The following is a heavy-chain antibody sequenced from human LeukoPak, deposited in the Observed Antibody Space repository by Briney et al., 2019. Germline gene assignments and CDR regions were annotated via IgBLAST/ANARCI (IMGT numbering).Heavy chain of an antibody. CDR2: IRNKDNSYTT. CDR3: ARVMSSLDY. Sequence: PGGSLRLSCAASGFTFSDNYMDWVRQAPGKGLEWVGRIRNKDNSYTTEYAASVKGKFTISRDDSKNSLYLQMSSLKTEDTAVYYCARVMSSLDYWGQGTLVTVSS. D-gene: IGHD3-10*01. CDR1: GFTFSDNY. V-gene: IGHV3-72*01. J-gene: IGHJ4*02.